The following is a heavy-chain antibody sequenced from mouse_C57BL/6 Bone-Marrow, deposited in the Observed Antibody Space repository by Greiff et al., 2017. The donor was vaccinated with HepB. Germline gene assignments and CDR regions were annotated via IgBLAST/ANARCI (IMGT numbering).Heavy chain of an antibody. CDR3: ARWATVPSFFDY. Sequence: QVQLKESGAELVRPGTSVTMSCKASGYTFTNYWIGWAKQRPGHGLEWIGDIYPGGGYTTYNEKFKGKATLTADKSSSTAYMQFSSLTSEDSAIYYCARWATVPSFFDYWGQGTTLTVSS. D-gene: IGHD1-1*01. CDR1: GYTFTNYW. J-gene: IGHJ2*01. CDR2: IYPGGGYT. V-gene: IGHV1-63*01.